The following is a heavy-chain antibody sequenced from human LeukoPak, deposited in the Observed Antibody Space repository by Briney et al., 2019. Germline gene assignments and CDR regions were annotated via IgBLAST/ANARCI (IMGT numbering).Heavy chain of an antibody. Sequence: PGGSLRLSCAASGFTFSGHAMSWVRQAPGKGLELVSAISGSGGSTYYAGSVKGRFTISRDNSKNTLYLQMNSLRAEDTAVYYCAKVRYDYYGSGSYYNDYWGQGTLVTVSS. D-gene: IGHD3-10*01. CDR1: GFTFSGHA. V-gene: IGHV3-23*01. CDR3: AKVRYDYYGSGSYYNDY. CDR2: ISGSGGST. J-gene: IGHJ4*02.